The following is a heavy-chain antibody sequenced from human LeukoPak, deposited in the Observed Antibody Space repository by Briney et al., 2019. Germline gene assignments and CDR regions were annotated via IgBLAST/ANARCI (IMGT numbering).Heavy chain of an antibody. J-gene: IGHJ5*02. CDR1: GYTFTGYY. Sequence: ASVKVSCKASGYTFTGYYMHWVRQATGQGPEWMGWMNPKSGNTGYAQKFQGRVTMTRNTSISTAYMELSSLRPDDTAVYYCARDQDIVVVVAALRQREMGGFDPWGQGTLVTVSS. D-gene: IGHD2-15*01. CDR2: MNPKSGNT. CDR3: ARDQDIVVVVAALRQREMGGFDP. V-gene: IGHV1-8*02.